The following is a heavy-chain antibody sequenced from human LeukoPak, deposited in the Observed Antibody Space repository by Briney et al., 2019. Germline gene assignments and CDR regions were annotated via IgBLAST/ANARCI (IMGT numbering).Heavy chain of an antibody. CDR3: ARGASQYYYDSSGYYPDAFDI. D-gene: IGHD3-22*01. CDR2: IYYSGST. CDR1: GGSVSSGSYY. Sequence: PSETLSLTCTVSGGSVSSGSYYWSWIRQPPGKGLEWIGYIYYSGSTNYNPSLKSRVTISVDTSKNQFSLKLSSVTAADTAVYYCARGASQYYYDSSGYYPDAFDIWGQGTMVTVSS. J-gene: IGHJ3*02. V-gene: IGHV4-61*01.